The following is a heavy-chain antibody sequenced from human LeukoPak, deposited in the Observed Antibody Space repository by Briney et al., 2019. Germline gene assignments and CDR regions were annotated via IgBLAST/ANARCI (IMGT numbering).Heavy chain of an antibody. V-gene: IGHV4-39*01. CDR2: IYYSGST. CDR1: GGSISSSSYY. D-gene: IGHD3-22*01. CDR3: ARHLSYDRAFDI. Sequence: SETLSLTCTVSGGSISSSSYYWGWIRQPPGKGLEWIGSIYYSGSTYYNPSLKSRVTIAVDTSKNQFSLKLSSVTAADTAVYYCARHLSYDRAFDIWGQGTMVTVSS. J-gene: IGHJ3*02.